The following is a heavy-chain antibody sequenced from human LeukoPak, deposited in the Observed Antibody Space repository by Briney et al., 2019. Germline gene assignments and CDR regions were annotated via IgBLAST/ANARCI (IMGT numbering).Heavy chain of an antibody. CDR1: GFTFSSYD. J-gene: IGHJ4*02. Sequence: GGSLRLSCAASGFTFSSYDMHWVRQATGKGLEWVSAIGTAGDTYYPGSVKGRFTISRENAKNSLYLQMNSLRAGDTAVYFCARTGNPAIGEYWGQGTLVTVSS. V-gene: IGHV3-13*01. CDR3: ARTGNPAIGEY. CDR2: IGTAGDT. D-gene: IGHD1-1*01.